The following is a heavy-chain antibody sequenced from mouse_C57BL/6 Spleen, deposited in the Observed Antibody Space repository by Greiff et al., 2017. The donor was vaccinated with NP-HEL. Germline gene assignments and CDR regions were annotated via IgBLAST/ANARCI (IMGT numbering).Heavy chain of an antibody. CDR1: GYTFTSYW. D-gene: IGHD2-2*01. CDR3: ARAGGYDGFAY. V-gene: IGHV1-52*01. Sequence: VQLQQSGAELVRPGSSVKLSCKASGYTFTSYWMHWVKQRPIQGLEWIGNIDPSDSETHYNQKFKDKATLTVDKSSSTAYMQLSSRTSEDSAVYYCARAGGYDGFAYWGQGTLVTVSA. J-gene: IGHJ3*01. CDR2: IDPSDSET.